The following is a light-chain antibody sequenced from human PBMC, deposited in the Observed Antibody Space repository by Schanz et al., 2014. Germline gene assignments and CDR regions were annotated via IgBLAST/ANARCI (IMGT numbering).Light chain of an antibody. V-gene: IGKV1-5*01. J-gene: IGKJ2*01. Sequence: DIQMTQSPSTLSVSVGDRVTITCRASQSISYRLAWYQQKPGKAPKVLIYDASNLKSGVPSRFSGSGSGTEFTLTISSLQPDDFATYYCQQYDTYSPSTFGQGTKLEIK. CDR1: QSISYR. CDR2: DAS. CDR3: QQYDTYSPST.